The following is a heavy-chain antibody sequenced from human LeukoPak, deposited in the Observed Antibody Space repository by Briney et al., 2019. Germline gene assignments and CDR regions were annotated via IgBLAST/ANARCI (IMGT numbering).Heavy chain of an antibody. V-gene: IGHV1-69*13. CDR2: IIPIFGTA. CDR3: ARLRFLEWLFPGDYFDY. Sequence: SVKVSCKASGGTFSSYAISWVRQAPGQGREWMGGIIPIFGTANYAQKFQGRVTITADESTSTAHMELSSLRSEDTAVYYCARLRFLEWLFPGDYFDYWGQGTLVTVSS. CDR1: GGTFSSYA. D-gene: IGHD3-3*01. J-gene: IGHJ4*02.